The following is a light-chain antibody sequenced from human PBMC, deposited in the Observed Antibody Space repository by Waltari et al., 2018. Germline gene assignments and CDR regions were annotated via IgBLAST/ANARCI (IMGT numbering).Light chain of an antibody. CDR2: DVT. CDR1: SSDVGCHNL. J-gene: IGLJ1*01. Sequence: QSALTPPASVSGSPGQSITISCTGTSSDVGCHNLVSWYPPHPGKDPKLIIYDVTKRPSGVSNHFSSSRSGNSASLTISELQAEEEADYYCCSFAGSSTYVYGTGTKVTVL. V-gene: IGLV2-23*02. CDR3: CSFAGSSTYV.